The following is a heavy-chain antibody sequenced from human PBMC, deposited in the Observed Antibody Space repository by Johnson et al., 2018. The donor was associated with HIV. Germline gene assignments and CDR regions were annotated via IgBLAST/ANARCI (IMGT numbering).Heavy chain of an antibody. V-gene: IGHV3-11*01. Sequence: QVQLVESGGGLVKPGGSLRLSCAASGFTFHDSYMSWFRQAPGKGLEWISYISGSGGTMYSADSVKGRFTISRNNAKNSLYLQMNSLRGEDTALYYCARAGGAGRVNGFDMWGQGTMVTVAS. CDR1: GFTFHDSY. D-gene: IGHD3-16*01. CDR3: ARAGGAGRVNGFDM. CDR2: ISGSGGTM. J-gene: IGHJ3*02.